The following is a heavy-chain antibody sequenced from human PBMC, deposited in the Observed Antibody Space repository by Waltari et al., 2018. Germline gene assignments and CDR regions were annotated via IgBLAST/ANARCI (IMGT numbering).Heavy chain of an antibody. CDR1: GYFFSKYG. D-gene: IGHD6-13*01. J-gene: IGHJ4*02. Sequence: QLEQSGAEVKKPGASVKVSCKASGYFFSKYGITWVRKASGQGLEWMGWIYPYNGNKKYEQNFQGRGTMTTDTSTTTAYMEIRSLRSDDTAIYYCARDDVDSSNFGGFWGQGTLVTVSS. CDR2: IYPYNGNK. CDR3: ARDDVDSSNFGGF. V-gene: IGHV1-18*01.